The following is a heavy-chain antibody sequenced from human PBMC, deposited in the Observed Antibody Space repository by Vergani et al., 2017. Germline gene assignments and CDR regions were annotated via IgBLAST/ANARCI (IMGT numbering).Heavy chain of an antibody. CDR3: ARGGLGVVRNHWFDP. CDR2: IYYSGST. J-gene: IGHJ5*02. V-gene: IGHV4-59*01. Sequence: QVQLQESGPGLVKPSETLSLTCTVSGGSLSSYYWSWIRQPPGKGLEWIGYIYYSGSTNYNPSLKSRVTISVDTSKNQFSLKLSSVTAADTAVYYCARGGLGVVRNHWFDPWGQGTLVTVSS. CDR1: GGSLSSYY. D-gene: IGHD2-15*01.